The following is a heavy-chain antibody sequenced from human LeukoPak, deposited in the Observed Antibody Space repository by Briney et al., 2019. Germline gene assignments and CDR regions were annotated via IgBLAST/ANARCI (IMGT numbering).Heavy chain of an antibody. CDR3: ARVPIHLWPGEDY. D-gene: IGHD5-18*01. J-gene: IGHJ4*02. V-gene: IGHV4-34*01. CDR2: INHGGST. CDR1: GGSFSGDY. Sequence: KPSETLSLTCAVYGGSFSGDYWSWIRQPPGKGLEWIGEINHGGSTNYNPSLKSRVTVLVDTSKNQFSLKLSSVTAADTAVYYCARVPIHLWPGEDYWGQGTQVTVSS.